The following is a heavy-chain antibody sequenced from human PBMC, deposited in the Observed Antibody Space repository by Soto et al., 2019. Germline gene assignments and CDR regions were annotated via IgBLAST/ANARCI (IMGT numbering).Heavy chain of an antibody. CDR2: ISYDGSNK. CDR1: GFTFSSYG. J-gene: IGHJ4*02. V-gene: IGHV3-30*18. CDR3: AKDRWVVYPTTYFDY. D-gene: IGHD6-19*01. Sequence: QVQLVESGGGVVQPRRSLRLSCAASGFTFSSYGMHWVRQAPGKGLEWVAVISYDGSNKYYADSVKGRFTISRDNSKNTLYLQMNSLRAEDTAVYYCAKDRWVVYPTTYFDYWGQGTLVAVSS.